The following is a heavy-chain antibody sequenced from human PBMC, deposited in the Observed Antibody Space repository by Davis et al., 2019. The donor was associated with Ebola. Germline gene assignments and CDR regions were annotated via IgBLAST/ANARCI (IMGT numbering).Heavy chain of an antibody. CDR1: GFTFSSYA. J-gene: IGHJ4*02. V-gene: IGHV3-30-3*01. Sequence: PGGSLRLSCAASGFTFSSYAMHWVRQAPGKGLEWVAVISYDGSNKYYADSVKGRFTISRDNSKNTLYLQMNSLRAEDTAVYYCARDPRRYSSSPRFDYWGQGTLVTVSS. D-gene: IGHD6-6*01. CDR3: ARDPRRYSSSPRFDY. CDR2: ISYDGSNK.